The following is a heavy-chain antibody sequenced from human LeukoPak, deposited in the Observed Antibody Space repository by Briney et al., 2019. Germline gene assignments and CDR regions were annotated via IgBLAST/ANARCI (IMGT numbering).Heavy chain of an antibody. J-gene: IGHJ4*02. Sequence: PSETLSLPCTVCGGPISPYFWSWIRQSPGTGLEWIGYIYDRGSPNYNPSLKSRVTISVDTSKNQFSLKLSSVTAADTAVYYCARDSSGYDSNYFEYWGQRTLVTVSS. V-gene: IGHV4-59*01. CDR2: IYDRGSP. CDR1: GGPISPYF. D-gene: IGHD5-12*01. CDR3: ARDSSGYDSNYFEY.